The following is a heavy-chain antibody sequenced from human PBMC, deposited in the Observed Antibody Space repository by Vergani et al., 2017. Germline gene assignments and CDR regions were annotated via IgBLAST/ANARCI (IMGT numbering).Heavy chain of an antibody. Sequence: EVQLVESGGGLVQPGGSLRLSCAASGFTFSSYSMNWVRQAPGKGLEWVSSISSSSSYIYYADSVKGRFTISRDNAKNSLYLQMNSLRAEDTAVYYCARDPLGATYSFYYYYGMDVWGQGTTVTVSS. V-gene: IGHV3-21*01. D-gene: IGHD1-26*01. J-gene: IGHJ6*02. CDR2: ISSSSSYI. CDR1: GFTFSSYS. CDR3: ARDPLGATYSFYYYYGMDV.